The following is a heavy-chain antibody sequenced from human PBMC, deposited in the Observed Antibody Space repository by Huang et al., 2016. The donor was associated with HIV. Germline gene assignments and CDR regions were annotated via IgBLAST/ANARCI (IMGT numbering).Heavy chain of an antibody. CDR1: GFSFSSSA. Sequence: EVHLLESGGGLVQPGGSLRLSCAASGFSFSSSAMGWVRQAPGGGLEWVSTLSNSASSRHYADSVRGRFTISRDNSKDTLYLQMNSLRAEDTALYYCAKDLVTYDSSGSVWGQGTLVTVSS. J-gene: IGHJ4*02. CDR3: AKDLVTYDSSGSV. V-gene: IGHV3-23*01. CDR2: LSNSASSR. D-gene: IGHD3-22*01.